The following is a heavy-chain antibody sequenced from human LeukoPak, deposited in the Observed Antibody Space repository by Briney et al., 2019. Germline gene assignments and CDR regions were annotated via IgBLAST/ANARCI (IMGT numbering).Heavy chain of an antibody. CDR1: VYTFTSYY. CDR2: INPSGGST. Sequence: ASVKVSCKASVYTFTSYYMHWVRQPACQGLEWVGIINPSGGSTSYAQKFQGRVTMTRDTSTSTVYMELSSLRSEDTAVYYCARVIVSSGPRARPYYYYGMDVWGQGTTVTVSS. CDR3: ARVIVSSGPRARPYYYYGMDV. J-gene: IGHJ6*02. V-gene: IGHV1-46*01. D-gene: IGHD3-22*01.